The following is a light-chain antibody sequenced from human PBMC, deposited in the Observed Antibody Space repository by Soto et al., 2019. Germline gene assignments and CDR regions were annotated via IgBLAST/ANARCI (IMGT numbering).Light chain of an antibody. CDR3: QKYNSFPPT. Sequence: DSQTTQSPSSLSASVGDRVTITCRASQDISNDVAWYQQKPGKPPNLLISSSSTLQSGVPSRFSGTGYGTDFTLTIGNLQPDDVATYYCQKYNSFPPTFGGGTKVEI. CDR1: QDISND. V-gene: IGKV1-27*01. CDR2: SSS. J-gene: IGKJ4*01.